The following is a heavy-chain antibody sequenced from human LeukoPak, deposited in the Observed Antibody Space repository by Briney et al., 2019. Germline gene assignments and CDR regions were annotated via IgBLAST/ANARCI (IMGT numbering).Heavy chain of an antibody. Sequence: GGSLRLSCAASGFTFSSYGMHWVRQAPGKGLGWVAFIRYDASNKYYVDSVQGRFTISRDNSKNTLDLQMNSLRPEDTAVYYCAKDVSPSGSYQAIDYWGQGTLVTVSS. V-gene: IGHV3-30*02. CDR2: IRYDASNK. J-gene: IGHJ4*02. CDR1: GFTFSSYG. CDR3: AKDVSPSGSYQAIDY. D-gene: IGHD1-26*01.